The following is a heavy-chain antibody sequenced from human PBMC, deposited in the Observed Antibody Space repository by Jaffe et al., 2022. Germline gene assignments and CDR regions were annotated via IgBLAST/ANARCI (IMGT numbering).Heavy chain of an antibody. D-gene: IGHD2-21*01. V-gene: IGHV3-23*01. Sequence: EVQLLESGGGLVQPGGSLRLSCAASGFTFSSYAMSWVRQAPGKGLEWVSAISGSGGSTYYADSVKGRFTISRDNSKNTLYLQMNSLRAEDTAVYYCAKDTFYCGGDCYARLFNPVLGVWYFDLWGRGTLVTVSS. CDR2: ISGSGGST. J-gene: IGHJ2*01. CDR3: AKDTFYCGGDCYARLFNPVLGVWYFDL. CDR1: GFTFSSYA.